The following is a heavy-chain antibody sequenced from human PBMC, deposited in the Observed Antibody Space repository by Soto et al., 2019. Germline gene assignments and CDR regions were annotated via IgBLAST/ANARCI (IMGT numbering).Heavy chain of an antibody. CDR3: ARSPAGYSYGYGADY. CDR1: RFTFSTYG. V-gene: IGHV3-33*01. J-gene: IGHJ4*02. CDR2: IWYYGSIK. D-gene: IGHD5-18*01. Sequence: QVQLVESGGGVFQPGRSLRLSCAGSRFTFSTYGMHCVRQAPGKGLEWVAVIWYYGSIKYYADSVRGRFTISRDNSNNTLYLQMNSLRAEDTAVYYCARSPAGYSYGYGADYWGQGTLVTVSS.